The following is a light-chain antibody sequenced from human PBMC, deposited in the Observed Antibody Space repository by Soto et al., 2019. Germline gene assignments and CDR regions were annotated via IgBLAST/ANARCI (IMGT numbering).Light chain of an antibody. J-gene: IGKJ1*01. Sequence: EVDMNQSPSTLSVSTGERATLSCRASQPVRAHLAWYQQKPGQPPRLLIDGACSRTRGIPVRCSGRCSRTESTPTSSIQPADDLAFYCCQSYNTPRTFGQGSKVDIK. CDR3: QSYNTPRT. V-gene: IGKV3-15*01. CDR2: GAC. CDR1: QPVRAH.